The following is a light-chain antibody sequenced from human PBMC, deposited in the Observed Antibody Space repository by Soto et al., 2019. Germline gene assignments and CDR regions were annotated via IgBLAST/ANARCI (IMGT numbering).Light chain of an antibody. J-gene: IGKJ1*01. V-gene: IGKV1-39*01. CDR2: AAS. CDR1: QSISNY. CDR3: QLSYSKPWT. Sequence: DIQMTQSPSSLSASVGDRVSITCRASQSISNYLNWYQQKPGEAPIVLIYAASRLQSGVPPRFSGSGSGTEFTLTISTLQPEDFATYDCQLSYSKPWTFGQRTKVDIK.